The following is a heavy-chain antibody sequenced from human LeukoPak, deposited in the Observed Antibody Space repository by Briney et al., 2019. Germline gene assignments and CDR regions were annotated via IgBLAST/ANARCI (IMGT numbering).Heavy chain of an antibody. V-gene: IGHV3-15*01. CDR3: TTDRARR. J-gene: IGHJ4*02. Sequence: GGSLRLSCVASGFTFSNAWMSWVRQAPGKGLEWVGRIKSKTHGGTTDNAAPVKGRFTISRDDSKNTLYLQMNSVKTEDTAVYYCTTDRARRWGQGTLVTVSS. CDR2: IKSKTHGGTT. CDR1: GFTFSNAW.